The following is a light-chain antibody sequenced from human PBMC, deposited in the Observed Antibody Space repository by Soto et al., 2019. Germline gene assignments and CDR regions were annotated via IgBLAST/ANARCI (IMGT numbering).Light chain of an antibody. J-gene: IGLJ2*01. Sequence: QSALTQPASVSGSPGQSIAISCTGTSSDVGGYNYVSWYQQHPGKAPKLMIYDVNNRPSGVSNRFSGSKSGNTASLTISGLQAGDEAHYYCSSYTASNTLVFGGGTKLTVL. CDR1: SSDVGGYNY. V-gene: IGLV2-14*01. CDR3: SSYTASNTLV. CDR2: DVN.